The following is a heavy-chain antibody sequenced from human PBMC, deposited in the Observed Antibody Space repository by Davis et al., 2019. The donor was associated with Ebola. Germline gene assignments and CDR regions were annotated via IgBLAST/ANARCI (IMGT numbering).Heavy chain of an antibody. CDR3: ARGSGIDVTHFDY. CDR1: GFTVSSNY. V-gene: IGHV3-53*05. D-gene: IGHD3-10*01. CDR2: IYTGGST. Sequence: GESLKISCAASGFTVSSNYMSWVRQAPGKGLEWVSVIYTGGSTYYADSVRGRFSIARDNSKNTLYLQMSSLRSEDTAVYYCARGSGIDVTHFDYWGQGTLVTVSS. J-gene: IGHJ4*02.